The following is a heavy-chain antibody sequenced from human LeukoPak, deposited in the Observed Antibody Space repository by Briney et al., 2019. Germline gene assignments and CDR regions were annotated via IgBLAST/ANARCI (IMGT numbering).Heavy chain of an antibody. J-gene: IGHJ4*02. V-gene: IGHV4-61*02. CDR3: ARDSILGGATLDY. CDR2: IYTSGST. D-gene: IGHD1-26*01. Sequence: PSETLSLTCTVSGGSISSGSYYWSWIRQPAGKGLEWIGRIYTSGSTNYDPSLKSRVTMSVDTSKNQFSLNPSSVTAADTAVYYCARDSILGGATLDYWGQGTLVTVSS. CDR1: GGSISSGSYY.